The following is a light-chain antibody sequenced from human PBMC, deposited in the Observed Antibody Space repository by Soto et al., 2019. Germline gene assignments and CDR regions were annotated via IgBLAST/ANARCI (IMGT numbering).Light chain of an antibody. J-gene: IGKJ1*01. CDR2: GAS. Sequence: DVQMTQSPSSLSASIGDRATITCRSSQNINSYLNWYQQKPGQAPQLLIYGASHLESGDPSRFSGGGSGTDFAFTIDRLEGEDFATYYCQQGYRPPLTFGQGTKVEIK. CDR3: QQGYRPPLT. CDR1: QNINSY. V-gene: IGKV1-39*01.